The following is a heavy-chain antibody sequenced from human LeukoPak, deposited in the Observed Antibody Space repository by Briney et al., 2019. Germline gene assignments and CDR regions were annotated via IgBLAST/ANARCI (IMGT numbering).Heavy chain of an antibody. CDR3: ARGTMTTVTYYFDY. CDR2: VYYTGST. CDR1: GGSISSYY. J-gene: IGHJ4*02. Sequence: PSETLSLTCTVSGGSISSYYWSWIRQPPGKRLEWIGYVYYTGSTNYNPSLKSRVTISVDTSKNQFSLKLSSVTAADTAVYYCARGTMTTVTYYFDYWGQGTLVTVSS. V-gene: IGHV4-59*12. D-gene: IGHD4-17*01.